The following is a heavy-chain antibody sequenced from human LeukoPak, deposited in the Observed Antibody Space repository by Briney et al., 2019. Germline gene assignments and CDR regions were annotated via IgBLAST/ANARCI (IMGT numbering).Heavy chain of an antibody. V-gene: IGHV3-23*01. Sequence: GGSLRLSWAASGFTFSSYAMSWVRQAPGKGLEWVSAISGSGGSTCYADSVKGRFTISRDNSKNTLYLQMNSLRAEDTAVYYCAKEGFGELLGCFDYWGQGTLVTVSS. J-gene: IGHJ4*02. CDR3: AKEGFGELLGCFDY. D-gene: IGHD3-10*01. CDR1: GFTFSSYA. CDR2: ISGSGGST.